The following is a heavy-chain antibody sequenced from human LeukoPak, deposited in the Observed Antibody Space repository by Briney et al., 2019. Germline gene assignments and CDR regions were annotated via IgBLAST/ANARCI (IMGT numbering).Heavy chain of an antibody. J-gene: IGHJ5*02. CDR3: ARSEWLVRGWFDP. Sequence: ASVKVSCKASGYTFTSYYMHWVRQAPGQGLEWMGIINPSGGSTSYAQKFQGRVTMNRDTSTSTVYMELSSLRSEDTAVYYCARSEWLVRGWFDPWGQGTLVTVSS. CDR2: INPSGGST. V-gene: IGHV1-46*01. D-gene: IGHD6-19*01. CDR1: GYTFTSYY.